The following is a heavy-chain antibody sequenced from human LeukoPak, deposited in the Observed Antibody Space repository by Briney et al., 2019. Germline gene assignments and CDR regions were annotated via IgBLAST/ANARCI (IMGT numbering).Heavy chain of an antibody. Sequence: ASVKVSCKASGYTFTSYGISWVRQAPGQGLEWMGWISAYNGNTNYAQKLQGRVTMTTDTSTSTAYMELRSLRSDDTAVYYCARQDYGDYVGDLDYWGQGTLVTVSA. CDR2: ISAYNGNT. D-gene: IGHD4-17*01. J-gene: IGHJ4*02. V-gene: IGHV1-18*01. CDR1: GYTFTSYG. CDR3: ARQDYGDYVGDLDY.